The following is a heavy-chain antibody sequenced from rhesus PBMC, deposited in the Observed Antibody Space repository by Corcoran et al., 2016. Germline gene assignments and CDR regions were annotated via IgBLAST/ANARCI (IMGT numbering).Heavy chain of an antibody. CDR2: ISGSSVST. J-gene: IGHJ4*01. Sequence: QVQLQESGPGLVKPSETLSLTCAVSGGSVSSSNWGSWIGHPPGKGLEWIGYISGSSVSTYYNPSLKSRVTISTDTSKNQFSLKLSSVTAADTAVYYCARARIAAGPEGHWGQGVLVTVSS. CDR3: ARARIAAGPEGH. V-gene: IGHV4-65*01. D-gene: IGHD6-13*01. CDR1: GGSVSSSNW.